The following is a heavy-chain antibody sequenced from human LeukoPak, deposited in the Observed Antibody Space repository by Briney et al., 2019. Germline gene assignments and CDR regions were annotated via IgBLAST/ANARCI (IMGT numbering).Heavy chain of an antibody. CDR2: MNPNSTNT. J-gene: IGHJ4*02. CDR3: ARGWGYYDSSGYGYYFDY. CDR1: GYTLTTYD. Sequence: ASLKASCKPSGYTLTTYDINWVRRATGQRLEWMGWMNPNSTNTGYAPKFQGRVTMTRNTSISTAYMELSSLRSEDTAVYYCARGWGYYDSSGYGYYFDYWGQGTLVTVSS. D-gene: IGHD3-22*01. V-gene: IGHV1-8*01.